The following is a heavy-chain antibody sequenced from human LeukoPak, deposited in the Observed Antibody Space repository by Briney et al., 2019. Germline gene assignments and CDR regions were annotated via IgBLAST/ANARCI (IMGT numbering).Heavy chain of an antibody. D-gene: IGHD3-16*01. CDR1: GGSISSGSYY. CDR2: IYTSGST. V-gene: IGHV4-61*02. CDR3: ARDPGRRYGGAYYFDY. Sequence: KPSQTLSLTCTVSGGSISSGSYYWSWIRQPAGEGLEWIGRIYTSGSTNYNPSLKSRVTISVDTSKNQFSLKLSSVTAADTAVYYRARDPGRRYGGAYYFDYWGQGTLVTVSS. J-gene: IGHJ4*02.